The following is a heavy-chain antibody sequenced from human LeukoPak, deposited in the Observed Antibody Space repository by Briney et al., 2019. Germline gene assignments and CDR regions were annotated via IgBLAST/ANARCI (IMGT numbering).Heavy chain of an antibody. Sequence: ASVKVSCKASGYTFTGYYMHWVRQAPGQGLEWMGWINPNSGGTNYAQKFQGRVTMTRDTSISTAYMELSRLRSDDTAVYYCARGDSGSYPGLVDYWGQGTLVTVSS. J-gene: IGHJ4*02. CDR3: ARGDSGSYPGLVDY. V-gene: IGHV1-2*02. D-gene: IGHD1-26*01. CDR1: GYTFTGYY. CDR2: INPNSGGT.